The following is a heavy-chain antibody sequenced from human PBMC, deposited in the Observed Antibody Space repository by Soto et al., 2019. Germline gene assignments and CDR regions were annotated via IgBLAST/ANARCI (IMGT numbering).Heavy chain of an antibody. CDR1: GFTFSSYA. CDR3: ANCMTTYYYYYGMDV. D-gene: IGHD4-4*01. J-gene: IGHJ6*02. CDR2: ISGSGGST. V-gene: IGHV3-23*01. Sequence: GGSLRLSCAASGFTFSSYAMSWVRQAPGKGLEWVSAISGSGGSTYYADSVKGRFTISRDNSKNTLYLQMNSLRAEDTAVYYCANCMTTYYYYYGMDVWGQGTTVTVSS.